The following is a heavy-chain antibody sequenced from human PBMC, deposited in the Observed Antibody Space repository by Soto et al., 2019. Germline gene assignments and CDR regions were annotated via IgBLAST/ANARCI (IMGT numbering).Heavy chain of an antibody. CDR1: GGSISSGGYY. V-gene: IGHV4-31*03. CDR2: IYYSGST. CDR3: ARSSHSPLTPFAY. D-gene: IGHD2-15*01. Sequence: PSETLSLTCTVSGGSISSGGYYWSWIRQHPGKGLEWIGYIYYSGSTYYNPSLKSRVTISVDTSKNQFSLKLSSVTAADTAVYYCARSSHSPLTPFAYWGQGTPVTVSS. J-gene: IGHJ4*02.